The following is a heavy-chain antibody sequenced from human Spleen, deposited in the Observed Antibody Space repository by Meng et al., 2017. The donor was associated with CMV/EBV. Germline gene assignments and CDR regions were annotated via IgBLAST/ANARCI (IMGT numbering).Heavy chain of an antibody. Sequence: YGGSFRDYTWNWIRQPPGKGLEWIGEINPSGSTNYNPSLKSRVSISVDTSKSQFSLKLSSVTAADTAVYYCARGGKPMSQKRNNWFDPWGQGTLVTVSS. CDR2: INPSGST. D-gene: IGHD1-14*01. CDR3: ARGGKPMSQKRNNWFDP. J-gene: IGHJ5*02. CDR1: GGSFRDYT. V-gene: IGHV4-34*01.